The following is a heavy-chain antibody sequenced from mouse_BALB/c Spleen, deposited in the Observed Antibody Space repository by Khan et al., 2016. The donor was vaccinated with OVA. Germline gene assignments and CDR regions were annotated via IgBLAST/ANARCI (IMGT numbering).Heavy chain of an antibody. V-gene: IGHV1-7*01. Sequence: QVQLKESGAELAKPGASVKMSCKASGYTFTTYWMHWVKQRPGQGLEWIGYINPTSGYTDYNDTFKDRATLSADKSSSTAYMQLNSLTSEDSAVYYCTRDRIDYWGQGTTLTVDS. CDR3: TRDRIDY. J-gene: IGHJ2*01. CDR2: INPTSGYT. CDR1: GYTFTTYW.